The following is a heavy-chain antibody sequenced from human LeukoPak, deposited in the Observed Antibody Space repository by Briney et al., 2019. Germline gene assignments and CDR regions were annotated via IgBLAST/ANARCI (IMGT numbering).Heavy chain of an antibody. CDR1: GGSFSGYY. V-gene: IGHV4-34*01. CDR3: ARGAQTYYDKAPVDY. J-gene: IGHJ4*02. CDR2: INHSGST. D-gene: IGHD3-22*01. Sequence: SETLSLTCAVYGGSFSGYYWSWSRQPPGKGLEWIGEINHSGSTNYNPSLKSRVTISVDTSKSQFSLKLNSMTAADTAVYYCARGAQTYYDKAPVDYWGQGTLVTVSS.